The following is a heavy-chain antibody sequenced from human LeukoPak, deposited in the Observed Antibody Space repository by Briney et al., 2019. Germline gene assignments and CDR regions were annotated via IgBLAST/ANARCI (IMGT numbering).Heavy chain of an antibody. V-gene: IGHV1-8*01. CDR1: GYTFTSYD. CDR2: MNPNSGNT. J-gene: IGHJ4*02. Sequence: ASVKVSCKASGYTFTSYDINWVRQATGQGLGWMGWMNPNSGNTGYAQKFRGRVTMTRNTSISTAYMELSSLRSEDTAVYYCARYRGYYDPGFDYWGQGTLVTVSS. CDR3: ARYRGYYDPGFDY. D-gene: IGHD3-22*01.